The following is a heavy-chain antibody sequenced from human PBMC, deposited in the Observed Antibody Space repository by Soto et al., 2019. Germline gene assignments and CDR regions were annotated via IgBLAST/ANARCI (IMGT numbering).Heavy chain of an antibody. CDR2: IYYSGST. Sequence: SETLSLTCTVSGGSISSYYWSWIRQPPGKGLEWIGYIYYSGSTNYNPSLKSRVTISVDTSKNQFSLKLSSVTAADTAVYYCARVRTDSSGYYFVNWFDPWGQGTLVTVSS. J-gene: IGHJ5*02. CDR1: GGSISSYY. D-gene: IGHD3-22*01. CDR3: ARVRTDSSGYYFVNWFDP. V-gene: IGHV4-59*01.